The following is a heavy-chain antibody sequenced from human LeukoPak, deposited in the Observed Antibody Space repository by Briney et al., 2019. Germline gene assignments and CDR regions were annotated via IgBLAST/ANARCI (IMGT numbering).Heavy chain of an antibody. CDR3: AKELIRQGEDY. J-gene: IGHJ4*02. CDR1: GFAFSSYA. D-gene: IGHD2/OR15-2a*01. Sequence: GGSLRLSCGVSGFAFSSYAMSWVRQAPGKGLEWVSAISGSGGSTYYADSVKGRFTISRDNSKNTLYLQMNSLRAEDTAVYYCAKELIRQGEDYWGQGTLVTVSS. V-gene: IGHV3-23*01. CDR2: ISGSGGST.